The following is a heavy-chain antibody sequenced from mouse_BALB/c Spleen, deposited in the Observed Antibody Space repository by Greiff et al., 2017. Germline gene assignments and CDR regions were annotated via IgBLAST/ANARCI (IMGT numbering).Heavy chain of an antibody. Sequence: EVQVVESGGDLVKPGGSLKLSCAASGFTFSSYGMSWVRQTPDKRLEWVATISSGGSYTYYPDSVKGRFTISRDNAKNTLYLQMSSLKSEDTAMYYCARHHTGTHYFDYWGQGTTLTVSS. CDR1: GFTFSSYG. CDR2: ISSGGSYT. J-gene: IGHJ2*01. V-gene: IGHV5-6*01. D-gene: IGHD4-1*01. CDR3: ARHHTGTHYFDY.